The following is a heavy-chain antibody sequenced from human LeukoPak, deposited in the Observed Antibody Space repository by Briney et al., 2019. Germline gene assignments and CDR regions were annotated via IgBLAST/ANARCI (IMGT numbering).Heavy chain of an antibody. CDR2: IVGSGGSA. Sequence: PGGSLRLSCAASGFTFSDYAMSWVRQAPGKGLEWVSAIVGSGGSAYYADSVKGRFTISRDNSKNTLYLQMNSLRAEGTAVYYCASRYCSGGSCYNRYYFDYWGQGTLVTVSS. D-gene: IGHD2-15*01. CDR3: ASRYCSGGSCYNRYYFDY. CDR1: GFTFSDYA. V-gene: IGHV3-23*01. J-gene: IGHJ4*02.